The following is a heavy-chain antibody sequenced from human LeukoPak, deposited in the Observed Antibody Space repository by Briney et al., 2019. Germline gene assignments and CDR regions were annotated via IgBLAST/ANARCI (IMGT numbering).Heavy chain of an antibody. V-gene: IGHV1-8*01. J-gene: IGHJ4*02. D-gene: IGHD3-9*01. CDR3: ARGIPPYYDILTGYYTHDY. CDR2: VNPNSGNT. Sequence: ASVKVSCKASGYTFTSYDINWVPQAPGQGLEWMGWVNPNSGNTVYAQKFQGRVTMTRNTSISTAYMELSSLRSEDTAVYYCARGIPPYYDILTGYYTHDYWGQGTLVTVSS. CDR1: GYTFTSYD.